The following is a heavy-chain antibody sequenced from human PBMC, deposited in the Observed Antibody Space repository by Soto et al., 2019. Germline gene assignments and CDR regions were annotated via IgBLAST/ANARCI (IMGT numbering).Heavy chain of an antibody. J-gene: IGHJ4*02. V-gene: IGHV3-53*01. Sequence: EVQLVESGGGLIQPGGSLRLSCAVSGFTVSNNYMSWVRQAPGKGLEGVSVIYSGGYTAYGDSVKGRFTISRDNSKNTLYLQMNGRGAEDRAVYEGAPQGGGGGYWGQGTLVTVSS. CDR1: GFTVSNNY. CDR3: APQGGGGGY. D-gene: IGHD3-16*01. CDR2: IYSGGYT.